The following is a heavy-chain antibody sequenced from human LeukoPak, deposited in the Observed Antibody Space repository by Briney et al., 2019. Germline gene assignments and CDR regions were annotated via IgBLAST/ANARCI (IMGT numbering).Heavy chain of an antibody. CDR2: VSGSGGST. V-gene: IGHV3-23*01. J-gene: IGHJ4*02. CDR3: AKSGYSAYDHRNYDY. CDR1: GFTFSSYA. D-gene: IGHD5-12*01. Sequence: GGSLRLSYAASGFTFSSYAMSWVRQASGKGLEWVSHVSGSGGSTYYADSVKDRFTIPRDNSKNTLYLQMNSLRAEDTAVYYCAKSGYSAYDHRNYDYWGQGTLVTVSS.